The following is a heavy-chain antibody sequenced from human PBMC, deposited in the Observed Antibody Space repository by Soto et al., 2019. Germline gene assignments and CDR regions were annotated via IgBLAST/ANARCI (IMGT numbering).Heavy chain of an antibody. CDR3: ASSFGYSSGFDP. CDR1: GYTFTGYY. CDR2: INPNSGGT. J-gene: IGHJ5*02. D-gene: IGHD6-19*01. V-gene: IGHV1-2*04. Sequence: ASVKVSCKASGYTFTGYYMHWVRQAPGQGLEWMGWINPNSGGTNYAQKFQGWVTMTRDTSISTAYMELSSLRSEDTAVYYCASSFGYSSGFDPWGQGTLVTVSS.